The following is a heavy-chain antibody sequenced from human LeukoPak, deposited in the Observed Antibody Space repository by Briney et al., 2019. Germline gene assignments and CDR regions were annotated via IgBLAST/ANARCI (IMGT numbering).Heavy chain of an antibody. V-gene: IGHV1-2*02. Sequence: GASVKVSCKASGYTFTGYYMHWVRRAPGQGLEWMGWINPNSGGTNYAQKFQGRVTMTRDTSISTAYMGLSRLRSDDTAVYYCARDGLRFLEWLSISNWFDPWGQGTLVTVSS. CDR2: INPNSGGT. CDR3: ARDGLRFLEWLSISNWFDP. D-gene: IGHD3-3*01. CDR1: GYTFTGYY. J-gene: IGHJ5*02.